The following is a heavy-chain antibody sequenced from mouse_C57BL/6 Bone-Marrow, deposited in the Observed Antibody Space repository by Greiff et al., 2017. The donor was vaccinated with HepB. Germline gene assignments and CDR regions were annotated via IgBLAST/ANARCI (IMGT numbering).Heavy chain of an antibody. CDR2: IYPRDGST. J-gene: IGHJ1*03. D-gene: IGHD1-1*01. CDR3: ARGFITTVVARYFDV. Sequence: LEESDAELVKPGASVKISCKVSGYTFTDHTIHWMKQRPEQGLEWIGYIYPRDGSTKYNEKFKGKATLTADKSSSTAYMQLNSLTSEDSAVYFCARGFITTVVARYFDVWGTGTTVTVSS. CDR1: GYTFTDHT. V-gene: IGHV1-78*01.